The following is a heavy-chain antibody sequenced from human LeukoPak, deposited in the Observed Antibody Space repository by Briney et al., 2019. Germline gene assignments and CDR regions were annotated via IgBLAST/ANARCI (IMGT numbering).Heavy chain of an antibody. V-gene: IGHV1-2*02. D-gene: IGHD3-16*01. Sequence: GSVKVSCKASGYTFTDYYMHWVRQAPGQGLEWMGWISPNSGGTNYAQKFQGRVTMTRDTSISTAYMELSRLRSDDTAVYYCARDYVGDNWFDPWGQGTLVTVSS. CDR3: ARDYVGDNWFDP. J-gene: IGHJ5*02. CDR2: ISPNSGGT. CDR1: GYTFTDYY.